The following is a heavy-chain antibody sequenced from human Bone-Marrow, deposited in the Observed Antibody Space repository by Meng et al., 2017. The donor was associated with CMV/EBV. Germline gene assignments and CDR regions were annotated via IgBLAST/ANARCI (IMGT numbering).Heavy chain of an antibody. CDR2: IYYSGST. CDR1: GGSISSSSYY. CDR3: ATLSGYSYVDY. Sequence: QLQLQEAGPGLVKPSGTLSLTCTVSGGSISSSSYYWGWIRQPPGKGLEWIGSIYYSGSTYYNPSLKSRVTISVDTSKNQFSLKLSSVTAADTAVYYCATLSGYSYVDYWGQGTLVTVSS. D-gene: IGHD5-18*01. J-gene: IGHJ4*02. V-gene: IGHV4-39*07.